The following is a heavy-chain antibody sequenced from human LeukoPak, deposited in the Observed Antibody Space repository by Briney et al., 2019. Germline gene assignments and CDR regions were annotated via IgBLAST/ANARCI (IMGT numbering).Heavy chain of an antibody. Sequence: GGSLRLSCAAPGITFSSYWMSWVRQAPGKGLEWVANIKQDESEKYYVDSVKGRFTISRDNAKNSLYLQMNSLRAEDTAVYYCARQIGRSTIFGVVIHPNYFDYWGQGTLVTVSS. V-gene: IGHV3-7*01. D-gene: IGHD3-3*01. J-gene: IGHJ4*02. CDR1: GITFSSYW. CDR2: IKQDESEK. CDR3: ARQIGRSTIFGVVIHPNYFDY.